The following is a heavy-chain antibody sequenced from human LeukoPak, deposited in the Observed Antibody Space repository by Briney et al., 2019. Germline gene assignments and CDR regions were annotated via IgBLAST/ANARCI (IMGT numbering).Heavy chain of an antibody. CDR3: ARDLTGPYDH. D-gene: IGHD3-22*01. V-gene: IGHV3-74*01. CDR1: GFTVSRYW. CDR2: INVEGNYI. J-gene: IGHJ4*02. Sequence: GGSLRLSCAASGFTVSRYWMHWVRQAPGKGLVWVARINVEGNYIDYAESVKGRFTISRDSGKNSLYLQMNSLRAEDTAVYSCARDLTGPYDHWGQGTLVTVSS.